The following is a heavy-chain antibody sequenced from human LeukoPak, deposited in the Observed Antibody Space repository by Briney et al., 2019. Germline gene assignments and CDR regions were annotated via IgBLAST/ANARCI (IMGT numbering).Heavy chain of an antibody. CDR2: IYPRDGST. Sequence: ASVKVSCKASGYSFTSNYIHWVRQAPGQGLEWMGVIYPRDGSTSYAQKFQGRVTVTRDTSTSTVHMELSGLRSEDTAVYYCARDQEAFDYWGQGTLVTVSS. J-gene: IGHJ4*02. CDR3: ARDQEAFDY. CDR1: GYSFTSNY. V-gene: IGHV1-46*01.